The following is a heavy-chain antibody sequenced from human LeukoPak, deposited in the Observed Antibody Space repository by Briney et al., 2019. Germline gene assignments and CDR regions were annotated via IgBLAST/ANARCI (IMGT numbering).Heavy chain of an antibody. CDR2: INPNSGGT. J-gene: IGHJ3*02. Sequence: ASVKVSCKASGYTFTGYYMHWVRQAPGQGLEWMGWINPNSGGTNYAQKFQGRVTMTRDTSISTAYMELSRLRSDDTAVYYCARAMGYCSSTSCYDAFDIWGQGTMVTVSS. V-gene: IGHV1-2*02. CDR3: ARAMGYCSSTSCYDAFDI. D-gene: IGHD2-2*01. CDR1: GYTFTGYY.